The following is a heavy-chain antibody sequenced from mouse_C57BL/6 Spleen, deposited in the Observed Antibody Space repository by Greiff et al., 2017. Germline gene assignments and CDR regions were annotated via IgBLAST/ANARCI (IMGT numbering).Heavy chain of an antibody. CDR1: GFNIKDDY. J-gene: IGHJ3*01. D-gene: IGHD2-4*01. Sequence: EVQRVESGAELVRPGASVKLSCTASGFNIKDDYMPWVKQRPEQGLEWIGWIDPENGDPEYASKFQGKATITADTSSNTAYLQLSSLTSEDTAVYYCTTSYDYDAAWFAYWGQGTLVTVSA. V-gene: IGHV14-4*01. CDR3: TTSYDYDAAWFAY. CDR2: IDPENGDP.